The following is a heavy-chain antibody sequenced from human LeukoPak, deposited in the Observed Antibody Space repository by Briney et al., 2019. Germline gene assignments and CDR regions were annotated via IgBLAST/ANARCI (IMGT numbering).Heavy chain of an antibody. Sequence: GASVKVSCKASGGTFSSYAISWVRQAPGQGLEWMGGIIPIFGTANYGQKFQGRVTITADESTSTAYMELSSLRSEDTAVYYCASIVGATAVDYWGQGTLVTVSS. J-gene: IGHJ4*02. CDR3: ASIVGATAVDY. V-gene: IGHV1-69*01. CDR2: IIPIFGTA. CDR1: GGTFSSYA. D-gene: IGHD1-26*01.